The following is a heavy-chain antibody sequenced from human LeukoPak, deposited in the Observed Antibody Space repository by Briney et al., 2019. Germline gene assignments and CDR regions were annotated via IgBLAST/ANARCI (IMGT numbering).Heavy chain of an antibody. D-gene: IGHD4-17*01. V-gene: IGHV4-38-2*02. J-gene: IGHJ6*03. Sequence: PSETLSLTCTVSGYSISSGYYWGWIRPPPGKGLEWIGSIYHSGSTYYNPSLKSRVTISVDTSKNQFSLKLSSVTAADTAVYCCARTSDYGDYVSYYMDVWGKGTTVTVSS. CDR2: IYHSGST. CDR1: GYSISSGYY. CDR3: ARTSDYGDYVSYYMDV.